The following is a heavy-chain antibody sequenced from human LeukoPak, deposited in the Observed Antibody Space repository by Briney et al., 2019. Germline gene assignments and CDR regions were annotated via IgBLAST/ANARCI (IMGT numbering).Heavy chain of an antibody. CDR1: GFTFSSYA. D-gene: IGHD3-3*01. J-gene: IGHJ4*02. V-gene: IGHV3-23*01. Sequence: GGSLRLSCAASGFTFSSYAMSWVRQAPGKGLEWVSAISGSGGSTYYADSVKGRFTISRDNSKNTLYLPMNSLRAEDTAVYYCAKDWDFWSGYLDYWGQGTLVTVSS. CDR2: ISGSGGST. CDR3: AKDWDFWSGYLDY.